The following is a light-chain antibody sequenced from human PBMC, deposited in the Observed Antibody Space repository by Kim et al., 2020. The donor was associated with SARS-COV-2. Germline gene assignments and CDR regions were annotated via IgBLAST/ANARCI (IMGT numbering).Light chain of an antibody. J-gene: IGKJ4*01. V-gene: IGKV3-15*01. CDR1: QSVTDN. CDR2: SAS. CDR3: HQSNSWPLT. Sequence: EVVMTQSPATLSVSPGESVTLSCRASQSVTDNLAWYQQRPGQAPRLLIFSASTRATGIPDRFSGSGSGTEFTLSITSLQSEDFAVYYCHQSNSWPLTFGGGTKVDIK.